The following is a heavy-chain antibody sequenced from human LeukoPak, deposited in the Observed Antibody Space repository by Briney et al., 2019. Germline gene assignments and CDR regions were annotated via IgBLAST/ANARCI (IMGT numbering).Heavy chain of an antibody. Sequence: GRSLRLSCAASGFTFSSYGMHWVRQAPGKGLEWVAVISYDGSNKYYADSVKGRFTISRDNSKNTLYLQMNSLRAEDTAVYYCAKDQDLRYYGSGSYLGYWGQGTLVTVSS. V-gene: IGHV3-30*18. CDR1: GFTFSSYG. CDR3: AKDQDLRYYGSGSYLGY. D-gene: IGHD3-10*01. J-gene: IGHJ4*02. CDR2: ISYDGSNK.